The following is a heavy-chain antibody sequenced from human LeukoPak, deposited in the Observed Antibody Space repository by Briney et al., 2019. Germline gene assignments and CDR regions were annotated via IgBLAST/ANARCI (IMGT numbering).Heavy chain of an antibody. Sequence: GGSLRLSCAASGFTFSSYAMSWVRQAPGKGLEWVSAISGSGGSTYYADSVKGRFTISRDISKNTLYLQMNSLRAEDTAVYYCAKVPNSYYYYYYMDVWGKGTTVTVSS. CDR2: ISGSGGST. J-gene: IGHJ6*03. V-gene: IGHV3-23*01. CDR1: GFTFSSYA. CDR3: AKVPNSYYYYYYMDV. D-gene: IGHD2-21*01.